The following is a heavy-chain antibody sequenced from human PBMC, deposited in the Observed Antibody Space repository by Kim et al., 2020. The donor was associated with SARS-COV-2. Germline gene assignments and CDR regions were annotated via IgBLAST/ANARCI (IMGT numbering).Heavy chain of an antibody. CDR3: ARSSYYYGSGSYYIGRTVVLLGNVMDV. D-gene: IGHD3-10*01. Sequence: GGSLRLSCAASGFTFSSYWMSWVRQAPGKGLEWVANIKQDGSEKYYVDSVKGRFTISRDNAKNSLYLKMNSLRAEDTAVYYCARSSYYYGSGSYYIGRTVVLLGNVMDVWGPGTTVTVSS. J-gene: IGHJ6*01. V-gene: IGHV3-7*01. CDR1: GFTFSSYW. CDR2: IKQDGSEK.